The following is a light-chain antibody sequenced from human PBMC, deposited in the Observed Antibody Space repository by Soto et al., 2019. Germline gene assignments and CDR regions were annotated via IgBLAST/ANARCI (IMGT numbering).Light chain of an antibody. V-gene: IGKV1-5*01. CDR3: LQHNSYPLT. CDR1: QSISSW. CDR2: DVS. Sequence: DIQMTQSPSTLSASVGDRVTITCRASQSISSWLAWYQQKPGKAPKLLIYDVSSLQSGVPSRFSGSGSGTEFTLTITILQPADFATYFCLQHNSYPLTFGQGTKVDI. J-gene: IGKJ1*01.